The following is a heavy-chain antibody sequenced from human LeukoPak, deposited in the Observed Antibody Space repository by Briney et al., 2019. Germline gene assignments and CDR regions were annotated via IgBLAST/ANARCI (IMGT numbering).Heavy chain of an antibody. CDR3: ARTYDYVLGSYRSHSFDS. D-gene: IGHD3-16*02. CDR2: LYHTGSA. V-gene: IGHV4-39*02. CDR1: GGSISSNNYY. J-gene: IGHJ4*02. Sequence: PSETLSLTCTVSGGSISSNNYYWGWIRQPPGKGLEWIGSLYHTGSAYYNPSLKSRVTISMDVSKNHFSLKLSSVTAADTAVYYCARTYDYVLGSYRSHSFDSWGQGTLVTVSS.